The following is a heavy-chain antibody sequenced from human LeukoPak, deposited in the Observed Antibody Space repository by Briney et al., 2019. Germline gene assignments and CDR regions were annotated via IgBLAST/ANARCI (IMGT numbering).Heavy chain of an antibody. D-gene: IGHD3-10*01. CDR2: IYYSGST. CDR1: GGSINGYF. Sequence: SETLSLTCTVSGGSINGYFWSWIRQPPGKGLEWIGYIYYSGSTNYNPSLKSRVTISVDTSKNQFSLKLSSVTAADTAVYYCARDLLWFGELFGPFDPWGQGTLVTVSS. V-gene: IGHV4-59*01. J-gene: IGHJ5*02. CDR3: ARDLLWFGELFGPFDP.